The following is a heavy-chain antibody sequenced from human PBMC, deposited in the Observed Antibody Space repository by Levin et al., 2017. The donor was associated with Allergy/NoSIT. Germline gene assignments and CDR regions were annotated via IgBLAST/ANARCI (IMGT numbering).Heavy chain of an antibody. J-gene: IGHJ4*01. CDR2: IVPAFGTT. CDR1: GGSIRTYA. V-gene: IGHV1-69*13. Sequence: ASVKVSCKPSGGSIRTYALSWVRQAPGQGLEWMAGIVPAFGTTNYAEKFQGRVTITADEYTNTAHMELRGLKSEDTASYYCSAHTLHDSDNPDWPFYYEHWGHGTRLTVSS. CDR3: SAHTLHDSDNPDWPFYYEH. D-gene: IGHD3-16*01.